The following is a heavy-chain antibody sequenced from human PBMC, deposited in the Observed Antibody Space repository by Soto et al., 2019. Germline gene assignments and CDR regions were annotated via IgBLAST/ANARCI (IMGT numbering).Heavy chain of an antibody. CDR3: AREGRSAAPQAGFDL. J-gene: IGHJ4*02. V-gene: IGHV4-31*03. CDR2: IFYSGNT. CDR1: GNSIITGAYY. Sequence: PSETLSLTCTVSGNSIITGAYYWIWLRQHPVKGLEWIGHIFYSGNTHYSPSLESRVTISVDTSKNQFSIKLTSVTVADTAVYYCAREGRSAAPQAGFDLWGQGTLVTVSS. D-gene: IGHD3-10*01.